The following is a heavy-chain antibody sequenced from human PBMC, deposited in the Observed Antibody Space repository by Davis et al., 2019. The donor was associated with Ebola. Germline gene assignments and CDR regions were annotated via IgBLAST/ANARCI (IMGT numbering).Heavy chain of an antibody. CDR3: ANGFGELDY. Sequence: AASVKVSCKASGGTFSTYTISWVRQAPGQGLEWMGRIIPMLGIPNYAQKFQGRVTITADKSTSTTYMELSSLSSEDTAVYYCANGFGELDYWGQGTLVTVSS. CDR1: GGTFSTYT. D-gene: IGHD3-10*01. CDR2: IIPMLGIP. J-gene: IGHJ4*02. V-gene: IGHV1-69*02.